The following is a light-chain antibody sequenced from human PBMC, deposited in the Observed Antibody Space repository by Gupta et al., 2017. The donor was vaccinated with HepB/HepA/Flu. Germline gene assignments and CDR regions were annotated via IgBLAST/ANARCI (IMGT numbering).Light chain of an antibody. CDR2: DVS. CDR3: RSYTTSNNIV. V-gene: IGLV2-14*03. CDR1: SSDIGHYNF. Sequence: QSALTQPASLSGSPGQSITISCTGTSSDIGHYNFVSWYQQYPGKAPTLLIYDVSRRPSGVAARFSGSKSANTASLTISGLKKEDEADYHCRSYTTSNNIVFGGGTKVTVL. J-gene: IGLJ2*01.